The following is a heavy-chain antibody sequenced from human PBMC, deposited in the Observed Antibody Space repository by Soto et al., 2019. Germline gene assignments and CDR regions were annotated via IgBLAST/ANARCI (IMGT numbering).Heavy chain of an antibody. V-gene: IGHV3-48*03. CDR3: ARQSLELRRRGYSGYDYYYYGMDV. D-gene: IGHD5-12*01. Sequence: GGSLRLSCAASGFTFSSYEMNWVRQAPGKGLEWVSYISSSGSTIYYADSVKGRFTISRDNAKNSLYLQMNSLRAEDTAVYYCARQSLELRRRGYSGYDYYYYGMDVWGQGTTVTVSS. CDR1: GFTFSSYE. J-gene: IGHJ6*02. CDR2: ISSSGSTI.